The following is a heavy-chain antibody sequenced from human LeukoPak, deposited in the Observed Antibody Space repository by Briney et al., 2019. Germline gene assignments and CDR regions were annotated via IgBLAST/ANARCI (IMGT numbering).Heavy chain of an antibody. CDR2: INPNSGGT. V-gene: IGHV1-2*02. CDR1: GYTFTGYY. Sequence: ASVKVSCKASGYTFTGYYMHWVRQAPGQGLEWMGWINPNSGGTNYAQKFQGRVTMTRDTSISTAYMELSRLRSDDTAVYYCARDLGQWELRDHFDYWGQGTLVTVSS. D-gene: IGHD1-26*01. J-gene: IGHJ4*02. CDR3: ARDLGQWELRDHFDY.